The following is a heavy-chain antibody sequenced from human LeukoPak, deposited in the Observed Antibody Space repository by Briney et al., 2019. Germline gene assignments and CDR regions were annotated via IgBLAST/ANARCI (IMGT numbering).Heavy chain of an antibody. CDR3: APSGSGSYFDNWFDP. V-gene: IGHV3-23*01. CDR2: ISGSGGST. D-gene: IGHD3-10*01. J-gene: IGHJ5*02. Sequence: GGSLRPSCAASGFTFSSYAMSWVRQAPGKGLEWVSAISGSGGSTYYADSVKGRFTISRDNSKNTLYLQMNSLRAEDTAVYYCAPSGSGSYFDNWFDPWGQGTLVTVSS. CDR1: GFTFSSYA.